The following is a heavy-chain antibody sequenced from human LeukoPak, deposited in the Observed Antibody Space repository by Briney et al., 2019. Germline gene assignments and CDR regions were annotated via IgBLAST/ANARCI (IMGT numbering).Heavy chain of an antibody. J-gene: IGHJ4*02. CDR2: IYYSGRT. CDR1: GGSISSSSYY. CDR3: ARARPSAHFWSGYVDY. V-gene: IGHV4-39*07. D-gene: IGHD3-3*02. Sequence: SETLSLTCTVSGGSISSSSYYWGWIREPPGKGLEWIGSIYYSGRTYYNPSLKSRVTISVDTSKNQFSLKLSSVTAAATALYYCARARPSAHFWSGYVDYWGQGTLVTVSS.